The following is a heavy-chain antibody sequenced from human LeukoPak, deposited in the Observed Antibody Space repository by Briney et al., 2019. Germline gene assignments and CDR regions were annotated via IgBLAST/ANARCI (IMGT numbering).Heavy chain of an antibody. CDR3: ASAIGPGSPFDY. V-gene: IGHV3-74*01. Sequence: GGPLRLSCAASGFTFSSYWMHWVRQAPGKGLGWVSRINRDGSSTSYADSVKGRFTISRDNAKNTLYLQMNSLRAEDTAVYYCASAIGPGSPFDYWGQGTLVTVSS. D-gene: IGHD3-10*01. CDR2: INRDGSST. CDR1: GFTFSSYW. J-gene: IGHJ4*02.